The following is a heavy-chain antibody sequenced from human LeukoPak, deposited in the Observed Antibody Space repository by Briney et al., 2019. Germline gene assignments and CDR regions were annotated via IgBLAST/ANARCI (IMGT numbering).Heavy chain of an antibody. J-gene: IGHJ3*02. D-gene: IGHD3-10*01. V-gene: IGHV1-69*13. Sequence: SVKVSCKASGGTFSSYAISWVRQAPGQGLEWMGGIIPIFGTANYAQKFQGRVTITADESTSTAYMELSSLRSEDTAVYYCARDYSPTRIWFGESFDAFDIWGQGTMVTVS. CDR3: ARDYSPTRIWFGESFDAFDI. CDR1: GGTFSSYA. CDR2: IIPIFGTA.